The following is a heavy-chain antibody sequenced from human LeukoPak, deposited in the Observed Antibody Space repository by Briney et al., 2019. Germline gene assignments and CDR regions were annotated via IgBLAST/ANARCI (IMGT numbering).Heavy chain of an antibody. D-gene: IGHD3-22*01. Sequence: ASVKVSCKASGYTCTSYGISWVRQAPGQGLEWMGWIRAYNGNTNYAQKLQGRVTMTTDTSTSTAYMELRSLRSDDTAVYYCARDPSDITMIVVTRRGFDYWGQGTLVTVSS. J-gene: IGHJ4*02. V-gene: IGHV1-18*01. CDR1: GYTCTSYG. CDR2: IRAYNGNT. CDR3: ARDPSDITMIVVTRRGFDY.